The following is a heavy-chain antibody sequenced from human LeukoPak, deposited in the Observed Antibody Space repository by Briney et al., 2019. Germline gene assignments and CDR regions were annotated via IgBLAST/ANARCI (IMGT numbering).Heavy chain of an antibody. J-gene: IGHJ3*02. D-gene: IGHD3-10*01. CDR1: GGSIRSYY. V-gene: IGHV4-59*01. Sequence: PSETLSLTCTVSGGSIRSYYWSWIRQAPGKGLEWIGYIYYSGSTNYNPSLKSRVTISVDTSKNQFSLKLSSVTAADTGLYYCARAPGGYGSGSRGAFDIWGQGTMVTVSS. CDR3: ARAPGGYGSGSRGAFDI. CDR2: IYYSGST.